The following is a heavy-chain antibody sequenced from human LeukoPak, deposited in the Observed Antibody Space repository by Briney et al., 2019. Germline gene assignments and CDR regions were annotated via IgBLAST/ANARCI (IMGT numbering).Heavy chain of an antibody. J-gene: IGHJ4*02. CDR3: ARGRASYDFWSGYLFDY. CDR1: GGPFSGYY. CDR2: INHSGST. D-gene: IGHD3-3*01. V-gene: IGHV4-34*01. Sequence: SETLSLTCAVYGGPFSGYYWSWIRQSPGKGLEWIGEINHSGSTNYNPSLKSRVTISVDTSKNQFSLKLSSVTAADTAAYYCARGRASYDFWSGYLFDYWGQGTLATVSS.